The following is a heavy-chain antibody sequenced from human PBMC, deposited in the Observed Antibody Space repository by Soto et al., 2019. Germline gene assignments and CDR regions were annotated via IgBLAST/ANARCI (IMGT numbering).Heavy chain of an antibody. Sequence: QVQLVQSGADVKKPEASVKVSCKASGYTFSDYGVSWVRQAPGQGLEWMGWISSKNGNTNFAQKFRGRVTMTTDPSTSTVYMELRSLRPDDTAVYYCAREPPETPPDYWGQGTLVTVSS. CDR1: GYTFSDYG. V-gene: IGHV1-18*01. CDR3: AREPPETPPDY. CDR2: ISSKNGNT. J-gene: IGHJ4*02.